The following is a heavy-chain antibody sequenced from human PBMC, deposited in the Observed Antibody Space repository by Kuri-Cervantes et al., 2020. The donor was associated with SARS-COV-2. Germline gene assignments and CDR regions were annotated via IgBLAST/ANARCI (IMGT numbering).Heavy chain of an antibody. CDR1: GYLFSASA. Sequence: GGSLRLSCEVSGYLFSASAIHWVRQASGKGLEWVGRIRNKANGYATTYAASVSGRFTISRDDSKNTAYLQMNSLKTEDTALYYCTRHDYWGQGTLVTVSS. CDR2: IRNKANGYAT. V-gene: IGHV3-73*01. J-gene: IGHJ4*02. CDR3: TRHDY.